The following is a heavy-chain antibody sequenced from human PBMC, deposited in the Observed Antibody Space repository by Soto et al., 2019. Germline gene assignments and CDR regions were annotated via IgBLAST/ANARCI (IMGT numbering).Heavy chain of an antibody. J-gene: IGHJ4*02. D-gene: IGHD6-19*01. Sequence: GGSLRLSCAASGFNFSGHYMNWIRQAPGKGLEWVSYISGSSRYTNFADSVKGRFTISRDNAKNSLYLQMNSLRAEDTAVYYCARHTSGWHYYDYWGQGTLVTVS. CDR2: ISGSSRYT. V-gene: IGHV3-11*06. CDR1: GFNFSGHY. CDR3: ARHTSGWHYYDY.